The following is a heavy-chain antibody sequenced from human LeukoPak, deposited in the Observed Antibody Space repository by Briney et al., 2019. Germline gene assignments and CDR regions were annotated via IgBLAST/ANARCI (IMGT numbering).Heavy chain of an antibody. D-gene: IGHD3-16*01. CDR3: ARVDMITFGGVNGAFDI. Sequence: GSLRLSCAASGFTFSSYWMSWVRQASGKGLEWVANIKQDGSEKYYVDSVKGRFTISRDNAKNSLYLQMNSLRAEDTAVYYCARVDMITFGGVNGAFDIWGQGTMVTVSS. CDR1: GFTFSSYW. V-gene: IGHV3-7*01. J-gene: IGHJ3*02. CDR2: IKQDGSEK.